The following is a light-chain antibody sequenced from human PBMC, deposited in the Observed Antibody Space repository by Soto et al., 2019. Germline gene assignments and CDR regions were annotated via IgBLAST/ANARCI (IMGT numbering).Light chain of an antibody. V-gene: IGLV2-8*01. J-gene: IGLJ3*02. CDR3: TSYAGSNNLV. Sequence: QSALTQPHSASGSPGQSVTISCTGTSSDIGGYNYVSWYQQHPGKAPKLIIYEVSKRPSGVPDRFSGSKSGNTASLTVSGLQAEDEADYYCTSYAGSNNLVFAGGTKLTVL. CDR2: EVS. CDR1: SSDIGGYNY.